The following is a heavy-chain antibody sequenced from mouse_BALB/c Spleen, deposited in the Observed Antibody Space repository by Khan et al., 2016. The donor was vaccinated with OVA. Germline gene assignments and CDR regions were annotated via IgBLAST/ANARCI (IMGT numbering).Heavy chain of an antibody. V-gene: IGHV1-4*01. CDR3: EREGAYHRSDGWFAY. CDR2: INPSNYYT. D-gene: IGHD2-14*01. CDR1: GYTFTSYT. Sequence: QVQLKESGAELARPGASVKMSCKASGYTFTSYTMHWVRQRPGQAPEWVGHINPSNYYTNYNQNFKDKATLIVDKSSSTAYMQLSSLTSEDSAVYYCEREGAYHRSDGWFAYWGQGTLVTVAA. J-gene: IGHJ3*01.